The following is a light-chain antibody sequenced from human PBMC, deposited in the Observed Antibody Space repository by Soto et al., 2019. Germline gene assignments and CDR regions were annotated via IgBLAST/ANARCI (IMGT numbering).Light chain of an antibody. CDR2: GAS. J-gene: IGKJ1*01. CDR1: QSVSSRY. Sequence: IVLTQSPGNLSLSPGARHTLPWRASQSVSSRYLAWYQQKPGQAPRLLSYGASSRATGIPDRVSGRGSGTDVTLNISRLEPEDWAVNYCQQYGSSPLTFGQGTKVEIK. CDR3: QQYGSSPLT. V-gene: IGKV3-20*01.